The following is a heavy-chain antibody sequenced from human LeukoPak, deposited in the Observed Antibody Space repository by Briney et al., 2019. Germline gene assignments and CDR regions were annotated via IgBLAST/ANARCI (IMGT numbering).Heavy chain of an antibody. CDR2: IYYSGST. V-gene: IGHV4-59*08. D-gene: IGHD2-21*02. CDR3: AVRLPGNYGMDV. CDR1: GGSISTYY. J-gene: IGHJ6*02. Sequence: PSETLSLTCTVSGGSISTYYWSWIRQPPGKGLEWIGYIYYSGSTNYNPSLKSRVTISVDTSKNQFSLKLSSVTAADTAVYYCAVRLPGNYGMDVWGQGTTVTVSS.